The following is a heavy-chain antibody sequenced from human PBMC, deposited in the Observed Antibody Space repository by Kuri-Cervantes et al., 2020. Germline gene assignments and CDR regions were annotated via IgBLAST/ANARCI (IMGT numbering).Heavy chain of an antibody. D-gene: IGHD3-9*01. V-gene: IGHV3-30*03. J-gene: IGHJ4*02. CDR3: ARDFASNILTGYYNRLDY. CDR2: ISYDGSNK. CDR1: GFTFSSYG. Sequence: GESLRISCAAPGFTFSSYGMHWVRQAPGKGLEWVAVISYDGSNKYYADSVKGRFTISRDNSKNTLYLQMNSLRAEDTAVYYCARDFASNILTGYYNRLDYWGQGTLVTVSS.